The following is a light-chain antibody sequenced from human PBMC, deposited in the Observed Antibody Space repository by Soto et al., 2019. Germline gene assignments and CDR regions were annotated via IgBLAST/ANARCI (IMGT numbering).Light chain of an antibody. CDR1: SSDVGTYDY. Sequence: QSVLSQPASVSGSPGQSIAISCTGTSSDVGTYDYVSWYQQHPGKAPKLMIYDVTDRPSGVSNRFSGSKSGNTASLTISGLQAEDEDDYYCISYTSSSLYVFGTGTKVTVL. V-gene: IGLV2-14*03. J-gene: IGLJ1*01. CDR2: DVT. CDR3: ISYTSSSLYV.